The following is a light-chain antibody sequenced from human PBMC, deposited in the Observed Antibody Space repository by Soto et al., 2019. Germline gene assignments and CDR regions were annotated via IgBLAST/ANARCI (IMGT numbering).Light chain of an antibody. CDR2: KAS. V-gene: IGKV1-5*03. CDR1: QSISCW. CDR3: QQYNSYSYT. Sequence: DIQTTQSPSTLSASVGDRVTITCRASQSISCWLAWYQQKPGKAPKLLIYKASSLESGVPSRFSGSGSGTEFTLTISSLQLDDFATYYCQQYNSYSYTFGQGTKLEIK. J-gene: IGKJ2*01.